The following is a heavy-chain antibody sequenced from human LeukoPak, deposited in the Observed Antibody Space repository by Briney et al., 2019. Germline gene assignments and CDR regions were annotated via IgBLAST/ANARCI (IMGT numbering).Heavy chain of an antibody. V-gene: IGHV4-39*07. CDR1: GDSMTSSSYE. Sequence: PSETLSLTCKVSGDSMTSSSYEWAWIRQTPGKGLEWIGTISYSGSTDYNPSLKSRVTISVDTSKDQFSLNLSSVTAADTAVYYCARDVKVGATWNYILGNFDYWGQGTLVSVSS. J-gene: IGHJ4*02. D-gene: IGHD1-7*01. CDR2: ISYSGST. CDR3: ARDVKVGATWNYILGNFDY.